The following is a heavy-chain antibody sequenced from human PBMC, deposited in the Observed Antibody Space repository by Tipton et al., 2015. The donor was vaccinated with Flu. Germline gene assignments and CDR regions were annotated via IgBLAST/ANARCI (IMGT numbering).Heavy chain of an antibody. CDR3: VRSSSFDY. CDR2: VSSQTFTI. J-gene: IGHJ4*02. CDR1: GFIFSTYE. D-gene: IGHD6-6*01. V-gene: IGHV3-48*03. Sequence: CAASGFIFSTYEMNWVRQAPGKGLEWVLYVSSQTFTIYYADSAKGRFTISRDNAKDSLYLEMNSLRAEDTAIYYCVRSSSFDYWGQGTLVTVSS.